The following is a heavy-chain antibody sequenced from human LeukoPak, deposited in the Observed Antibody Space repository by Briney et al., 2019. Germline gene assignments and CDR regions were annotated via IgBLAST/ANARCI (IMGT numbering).Heavy chain of an antibody. Sequence: PSETLSLTCTVSGGSISSYYWSWIRQPPGEGLEGIGYIYYSGSTNYIPSLKSRVTMSVDTSKNQLSLRLNSVTAADTAVYYCARWYCISNTCYHLDVWGKGTTVTVSS. CDR3: ARWYCISNTCYHLDV. J-gene: IGHJ6*03. CDR2: IYYSGST. CDR1: GGSISSYY. D-gene: IGHD2-15*01. V-gene: IGHV4-59*01.